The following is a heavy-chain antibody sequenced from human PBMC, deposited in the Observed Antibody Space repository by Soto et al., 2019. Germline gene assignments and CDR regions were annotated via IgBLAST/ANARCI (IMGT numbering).Heavy chain of an antibody. V-gene: IGHV3-30-3*01. CDR1: GFTFSSYA. D-gene: IGHD2-21*02. CDR2: ISYDGSNK. CDR3: ARDVLDGGGDCYAHFDY. Sequence: QVQLVESGGGVVQPGRSLRLSCAASGFTFSSYAMHWVRQAPGKGLEWVAVISYDGSNKYYADSVKGRLTISRDNSKNTLYLQMNSQRAEDTAVYYCARDVLDGGGDCYAHFDYWGQGTLVTVSS. J-gene: IGHJ4*02.